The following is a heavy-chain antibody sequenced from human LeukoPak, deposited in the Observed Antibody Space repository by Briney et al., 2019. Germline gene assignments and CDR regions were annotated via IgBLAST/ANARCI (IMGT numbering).Heavy chain of an antibody. J-gene: IGHJ4*02. CDR3: SRENGAFSPFGY. CDR1: GGSISSYY. Sequence: SETLSLTCTVSGGSISSYYWSWIRQPPGEGLQWIGYNYYSGSTKYNPSLKSRVAISLDTSKNQFSLKLTSVTAADTAVYYCSRENGAFSPFGYWGQGILVTV. CDR2: NYYSGST. D-gene: IGHD2-8*01. V-gene: IGHV4-59*01.